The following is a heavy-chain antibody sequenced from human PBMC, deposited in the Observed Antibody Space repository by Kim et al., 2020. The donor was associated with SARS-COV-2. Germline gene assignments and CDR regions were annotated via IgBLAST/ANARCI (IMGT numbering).Heavy chain of an antibody. CDR2: ISSSSSTI. D-gene: IGHD1-26*01. V-gene: IGHV3-48*02. Sequence: GGSLRLSCAASGFTFSSYSMNWVRQAPGKGLEWVSYISSSSSTIYYADSVKGRFTISRDNAKNSLYLQMNSLRDEDTAVYYCARGSGSYYIVFYFDYWGQGTLVTVSS. CDR3: ARGSGSYYIVFYFDY. J-gene: IGHJ4*02. CDR1: GFTFSSYS.